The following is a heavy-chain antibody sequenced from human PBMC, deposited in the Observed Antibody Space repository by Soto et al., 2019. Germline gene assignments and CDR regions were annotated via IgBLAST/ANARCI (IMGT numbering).Heavy chain of an antibody. V-gene: IGHV3-23*01. CDR3: ANSYGDGYYFDY. D-gene: IGHD4-17*01. J-gene: IGHJ4*02. Sequence: EVQLLESGGGLVQPGGSLRLSCAASGFTFSSYAMSWVRQAPGKGLECVSAISNRGGSTYYADSVKGRFTISRDNSKNTLYLQMNSLRAEDTAVYYCANSYGDGYYFDYCGQGTLVTVSP. CDR1: GFTFSSYA. CDR2: ISNRGGST.